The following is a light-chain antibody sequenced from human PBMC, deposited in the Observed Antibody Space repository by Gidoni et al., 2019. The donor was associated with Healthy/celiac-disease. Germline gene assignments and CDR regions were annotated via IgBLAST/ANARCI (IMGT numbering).Light chain of an antibody. CDR1: QSVSSSY. V-gene: IGKV3D-7*01. J-gene: IGKJ1*01. CDR2: DAS. CDR3: QQDYNWWT. Sequence: EIVMRQSPATLSLSPGERATLSCRASQSVSSSYLSWYQQQPGQAPRLLIYDASTRATGIPARFSGSGSGTYFTLTISSLHPEDFAVYYCQQDYNWWTFGQGTKVEIK.